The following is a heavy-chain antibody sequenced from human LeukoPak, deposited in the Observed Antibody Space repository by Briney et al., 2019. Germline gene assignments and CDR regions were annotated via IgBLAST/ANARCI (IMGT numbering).Heavy chain of an antibody. V-gene: IGHV1-69*04. CDR3: ARSPRGYSGYDYGMDV. Sequence: SVKVSCKASGGTFSSYAINWVRQAPGQGLEWMGRIIPILGIANYAQKFQGRVTITADKSTSTAYMELSSLRSEDTAVYYCARSPRGYSGYDYGMDVWGQGTTVTVSS. D-gene: IGHD5-12*01. CDR1: GGTFSSYA. CDR2: IIPILGIA. J-gene: IGHJ6*02.